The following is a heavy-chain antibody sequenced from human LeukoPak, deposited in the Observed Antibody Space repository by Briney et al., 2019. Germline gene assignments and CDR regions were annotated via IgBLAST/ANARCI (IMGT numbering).Heavy chain of an antibody. CDR2: INPNSGGT. V-gene: IGHV1-2*02. J-gene: IGHJ6*02. D-gene: IGHD3/OR15-3a*01. CDR1: GYTFTGYY. Sequence: ASVKVSCKASGYTFTGYYMHWVRQAPGQGLEWMGWINPNSGGTNYAQKFLGRVTMTRDTSISTAYMELSRLRSDDTAVYYCARVDIYYYYYGMDVWGQGTTVTVSS. CDR3: ARVDIYYYYYGMDV.